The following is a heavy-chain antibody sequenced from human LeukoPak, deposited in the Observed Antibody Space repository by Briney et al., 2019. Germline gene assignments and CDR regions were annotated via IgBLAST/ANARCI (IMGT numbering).Heavy chain of an antibody. CDR3: ARGYCSSTSCYYDI. D-gene: IGHD2-2*01. Sequence: ASVKVSCKASGGTFSSYGISWVRQAPGQGLEWMGWISAYNGNTNYAQKLQGRVTMTTDTSTSTAYMELRSLRSDDTAVYYCARGYCSSTSCYYDIWGQGTMVTVSS. V-gene: IGHV1-18*01. J-gene: IGHJ3*02. CDR1: GGTFSSYG. CDR2: ISAYNGNT.